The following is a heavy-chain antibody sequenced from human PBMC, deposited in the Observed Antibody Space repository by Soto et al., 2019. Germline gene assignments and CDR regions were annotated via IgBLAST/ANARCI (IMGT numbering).Heavy chain of an antibody. V-gene: IGHV4-39*07. Sequence: SEILSLTCTVSGGSISSSSYYWGWIRQPPGKGLEWIGSIYYSGSTYYNPSLKSRVTISVDTSKNQFSLKLSSVTAADTAVYYCARDTLGAMVDYWGQGTLVTVS. CDR3: ARDTLGAMVDY. CDR2: IYYSGST. CDR1: GGSISSSSYY. J-gene: IGHJ4*02. D-gene: IGHD1-26*01.